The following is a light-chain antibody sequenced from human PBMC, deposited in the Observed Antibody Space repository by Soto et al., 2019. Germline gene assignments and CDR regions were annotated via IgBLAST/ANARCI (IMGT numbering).Light chain of an antibody. Sequence: QAVVTQPPSASGAPGQRVTISCSGTTSNIGSRTVNWYQQLPGTAPKLLIYTNNQRPSGVPDRFSGSKSGTSASLAISGLQSEDEADYYCAAWDDSLKAWVFGGGTKVTVL. J-gene: IGLJ3*02. CDR3: AAWDDSLKAWV. CDR2: TNN. V-gene: IGLV1-44*01. CDR1: TSNIGSRT.